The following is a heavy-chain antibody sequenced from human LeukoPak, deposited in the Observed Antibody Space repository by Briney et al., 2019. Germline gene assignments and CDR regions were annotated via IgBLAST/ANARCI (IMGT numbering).Heavy chain of an antibody. V-gene: IGHV4-39*01. CDR3: ARHKDYYYSYMDV. Sequence: PSETLSLTCSVSGDSISTSSYYWGWIRQPPGKGLEWIGTIYYSGGTYYNPSLTSRVTISVDTSKNQFSLKLSSVTAADTAVYYCARHKDYYYSYMDVWGKGTTVTISS. CDR2: IYYSGGT. CDR1: GDSISTSSYY. J-gene: IGHJ6*03.